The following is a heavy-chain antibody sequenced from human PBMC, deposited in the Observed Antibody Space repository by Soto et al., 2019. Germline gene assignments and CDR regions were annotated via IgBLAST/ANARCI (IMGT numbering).Heavy chain of an antibody. V-gene: IGHV1-18*01. Sequence: QVQLVQSGAEVKKPGASVKVSCKASGYTFSTYGFSWVRQAPGQGLEWMGWIGADNGDTNYAQNFQGRVTMTTDTSTPTSYMELRSLTSDDTAVYFCARDWKGAAGFDPWGQGTMVTVSS. CDR3: ARDWKGAAGFDP. CDR1: GYTFSTYG. CDR2: IGADNGDT. J-gene: IGHJ5*02. D-gene: IGHD6-25*01.